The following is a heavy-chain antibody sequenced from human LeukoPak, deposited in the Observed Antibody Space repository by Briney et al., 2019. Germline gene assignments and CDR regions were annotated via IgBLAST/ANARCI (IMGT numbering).Heavy chain of an antibody. CDR3: ARGFFPIFFDY. Sequence: SETLSLTCAVSGGSISSGGYSWSWIRQPPGKGLEWIGYIYHSGSTSYNPSLKSRVTISIDKSKNQFSLKLSSVTAADTAVYYCARGFFPIFFDYWGQGSLVTVSS. V-gene: IGHV4-30-2*01. CDR1: GGSISSGGYS. D-gene: IGHD3-3*01. CDR2: IYHSGST. J-gene: IGHJ4*02.